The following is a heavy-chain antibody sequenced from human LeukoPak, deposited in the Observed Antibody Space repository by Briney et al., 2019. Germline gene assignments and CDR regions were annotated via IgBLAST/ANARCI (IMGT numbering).Heavy chain of an antibody. CDR2: VYYTGST. Sequence: PSETLSLTCTVSGGSISSYYWSWVRQPPGKGLEWIGFVYYTGSTNYSPSLKSRVTISVDTSKNQFSLKLRSVTAADTAVYYCARDRDGSGRTFDYWGQGTLVTVSS. CDR1: GGSISSYY. J-gene: IGHJ4*02. V-gene: IGHV4-59*01. CDR3: ARDRDGSGRTFDY. D-gene: IGHD6-19*01.